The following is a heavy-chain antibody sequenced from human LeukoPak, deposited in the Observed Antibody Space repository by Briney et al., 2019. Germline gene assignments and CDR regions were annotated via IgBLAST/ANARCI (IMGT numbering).Heavy chain of an antibody. CDR2: ISSSSSYT. V-gene: IGHV3-11*03. Sequence: GGSLRLSCAASGFTFSDYYMSCIRQAPGKGLEWVSYISSSSSYTNYADSVKGRFTISRDNAKNSLYLQMNSLRAEDTAVYYCARYIDYYDSSGYWDYWGQGTLVTVSS. CDR1: GFTFSDYY. D-gene: IGHD3-22*01. J-gene: IGHJ4*02. CDR3: ARYIDYYDSSGYWDY.